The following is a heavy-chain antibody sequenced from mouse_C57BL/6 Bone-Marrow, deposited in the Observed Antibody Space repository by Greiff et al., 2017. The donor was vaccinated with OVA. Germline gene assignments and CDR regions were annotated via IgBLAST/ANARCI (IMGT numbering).Heavy chain of an antibody. CDR2: INPYNGGT. CDR1: GYTFTDYY. V-gene: IGHV1-19*01. Sequence: EVQGVESGPVLVKPGASVKMSCKASGYTFTDYYMNWVKQSHGKSLEWIGVINPYNGGTSYNQKFKGKATLTVDKSSSTAYMELNSLTSEDSAVYYCARSGYAAYWGQGTLVTVSA. D-gene: IGHD2-2*01. CDR3: ARSGYAAY. J-gene: IGHJ3*01.